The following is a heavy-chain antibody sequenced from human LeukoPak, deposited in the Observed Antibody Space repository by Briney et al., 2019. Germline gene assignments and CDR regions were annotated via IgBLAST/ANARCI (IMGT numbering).Heavy chain of an antibody. J-gene: IGHJ4*02. CDR1: GFTVSSNY. CDR3: ARGPYQARGYFDY. V-gene: IGHV3-53*01. D-gene: IGHD2-2*01. Sequence: PGGSLRLSCAASGFTVSSNYMSWVRQAPGKGLEWVSVIYSGGSTYYADSVKGRFTISRDNSKNTLYLQMNSLRAEDTAVCYCARGPYQARGYFDYWGQGTLVTVSS. CDR2: IYSGGST.